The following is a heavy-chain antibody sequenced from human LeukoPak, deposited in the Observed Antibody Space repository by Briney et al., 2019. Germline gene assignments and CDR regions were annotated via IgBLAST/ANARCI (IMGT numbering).Heavy chain of an antibody. D-gene: IGHD2-2*01. Sequence: SSETLSLTCTVSGGSISSYYWSWIRQPPGKGLEWIGYIYYSGSNNYNPSLKSRVTISVDTSQNQFSLKLSSVTAADTAVYYCARERPPYQLGAFDIWGQGTMVTVSS. CDR3: ARERPPYQLGAFDI. J-gene: IGHJ3*02. CDR1: GGSISSYY. CDR2: IYYSGSN. V-gene: IGHV4-59*01.